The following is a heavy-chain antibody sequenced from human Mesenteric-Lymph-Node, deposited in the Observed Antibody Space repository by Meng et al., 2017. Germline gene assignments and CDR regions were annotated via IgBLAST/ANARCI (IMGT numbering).Heavy chain of an antibody. CDR2: ISSSGSTI. D-gene: IGHD6-19*01. Sequence: GESLKISCAASGFTFSHYYMSWIRQAPGKGLEWVSYISSSGSTIYYADSVKGRFTISRDNAKNSLYLQMNSLRAEDTAVYYCARDSGWYAVYFDYWGQGTLVTVSS. J-gene: IGHJ4*02. V-gene: IGHV3-11*04. CDR1: GFTFSHYY. CDR3: ARDSGWYAVYFDY.